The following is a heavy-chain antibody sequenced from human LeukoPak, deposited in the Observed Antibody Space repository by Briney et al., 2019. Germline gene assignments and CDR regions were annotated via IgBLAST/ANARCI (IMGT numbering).Heavy chain of an antibody. Sequence: SETLSLTCTVSGGSISSSSYYWGWIRQPPGKGLEWIGSIYYSGSTYYNPSLKSRVTISVDTSKNQFSLKLSSVTAADTAVYYCARDARYDILTGYSPGDYYYGMDVWGQGTTVTVSS. CDR1: GGSISSSSYY. D-gene: IGHD3-9*01. CDR2: IYYSGST. CDR3: ARDARYDILTGYSPGDYYYGMDV. J-gene: IGHJ6*02. V-gene: IGHV4-39*07.